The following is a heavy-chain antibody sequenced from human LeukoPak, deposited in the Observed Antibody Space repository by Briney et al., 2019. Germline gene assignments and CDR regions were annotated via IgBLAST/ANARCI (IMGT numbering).Heavy chain of an antibody. CDR1: GFAFIEYS. Sequence: GGSLRLSCAASGFAFIEYSMNWVRQAAGKGLEGISYIGIDTGRTKYADSVKGRFAISRQKAMHALYLPMNRLRVEDPAGYFCSRDFRYAFDNWGQRRLVTVSS. CDR2: IGIDTGRT. D-gene: IGHD1-1*01. J-gene: IGHJ4*02. CDR3: SRDFRYAFDN. V-gene: IGHV3-48*01.